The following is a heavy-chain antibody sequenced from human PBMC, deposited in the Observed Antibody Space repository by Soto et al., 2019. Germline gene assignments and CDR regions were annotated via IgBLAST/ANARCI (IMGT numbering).Heavy chain of an antibody. Sequence: ASVTVSCKASGYTFTGYYMHWVRQAPGQGLEWMGWINPNSGGTNYAQKFQGWVTMTRDTSISTAYMELSRLRSDDTAVYYCARGPTKYYDFWSGYYHFDYWGQGTLVTVSS. V-gene: IGHV1-2*04. D-gene: IGHD3-3*01. CDR2: INPNSGGT. CDR3: ARGPTKYYDFWSGYYHFDY. CDR1: GYTFTGYY. J-gene: IGHJ4*02.